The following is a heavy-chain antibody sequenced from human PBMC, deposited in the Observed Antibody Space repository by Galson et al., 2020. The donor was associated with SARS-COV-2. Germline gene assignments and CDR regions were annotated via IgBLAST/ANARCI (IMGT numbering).Heavy chain of an antibody. V-gene: IGHV3-15*01. CDR2: IKSKTDGGTT. D-gene: IGHD1-1*01. CDR3: TTVSVRNDTLVDY. Sequence: GESLKISCAASGFTFSNAWMSWVRQAPGKGLEWVGRIKSKTDGGTTDYAAPVKGRFTISRDDSKNTLYLQMNSLKTEDTAVYYCTTVSVRNDTLVDYWGQGTLVTVSS. J-gene: IGHJ4*02. CDR1: GFTFSNAW.